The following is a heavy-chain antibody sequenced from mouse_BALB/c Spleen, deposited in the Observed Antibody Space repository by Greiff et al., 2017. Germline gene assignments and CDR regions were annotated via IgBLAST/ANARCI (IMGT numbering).Heavy chain of an antibody. J-gene: IGHJ3*01. D-gene: IGHD2-2*01. Sequence: QVQLQQSGPGLVAPSQSLSITCTVSGFSLTSYGVHWVRQPPGKGLEWLGVIWAGGSTNYNSALMSRLSISKDNSKSQVFLKMNSLQTDDTAMYYWASNLLWLRRGFAYWGQGTLVTVSA. CDR1: GFSLTSYG. CDR3: ASNLLWLRRGFAY. V-gene: IGHV2-9*02. CDR2: IWAGGST.